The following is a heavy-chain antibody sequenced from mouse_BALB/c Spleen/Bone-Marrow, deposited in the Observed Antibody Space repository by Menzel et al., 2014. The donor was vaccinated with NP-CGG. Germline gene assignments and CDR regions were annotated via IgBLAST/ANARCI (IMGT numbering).Heavy chain of an antibody. CDR2: IWGDGTT. V-gene: IGHV2-6-7*01. Sequence: VKVVESGPGLVAPSQSLSITCTVSGFSSTGFGINWIRQPPGKGLEWLGMIWGDGTTDYNSALKSRLSINKDNSKSQVFLKMNSLQAGDTARYYCAREKYGNYYAMDYWGQGASVTVSS. J-gene: IGHJ4*01. CDR1: GFSSTGFG. CDR3: AREKYGNYYAMDY. D-gene: IGHD2-10*02.